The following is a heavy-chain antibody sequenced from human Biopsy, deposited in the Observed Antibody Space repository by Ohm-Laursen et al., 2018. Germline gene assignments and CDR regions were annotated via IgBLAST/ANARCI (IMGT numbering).Heavy chain of an antibody. D-gene: IGHD3-3*01. CDR3: ARQVDFWSGYVDY. Sequence: PSETLSLTCTVSSGSIRTGDYYWTWIRQQPGKGLEWIGNIYYSGNTDYSPSLKSRVTISVDTSNNQFSLKLRSVTAADTAVYYCARQVDFWSGYVDYWGQGTLVAVSS. CDR2: IYYSGNT. V-gene: IGHV4-39*01. CDR1: SGSIRTGDYY. J-gene: IGHJ4*02.